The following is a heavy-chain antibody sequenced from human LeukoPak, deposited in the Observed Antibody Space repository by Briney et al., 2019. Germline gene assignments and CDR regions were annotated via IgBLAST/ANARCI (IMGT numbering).Heavy chain of an antibody. J-gene: IGHJ2*01. CDR2: ISSSSSYI. D-gene: IGHD2-15*01. CDR1: GFTFSSYS. V-gene: IGHV3-21*04. Sequence: GGSLRPSCAASGFTFSSYSMNWVRQAPGKGLEWVSSISSSSSYIYYADSVKGRFAISRDNAKNSLYLQMNSLRAEDTAVYYCAKGAGFCSGGTCSWYFDLWGRGTLVTVSS. CDR3: AKGAGFCSGGTCSWYFDL.